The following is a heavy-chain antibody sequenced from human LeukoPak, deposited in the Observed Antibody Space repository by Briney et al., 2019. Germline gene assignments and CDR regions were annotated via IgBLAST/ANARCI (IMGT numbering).Heavy chain of an antibody. CDR2: IKPDGSET. D-gene: IGHD3-3*01. V-gene: IGHV3-7*03. Sequence: GGSLRLSCAASGFTFSNYWMSWVRQAPEKGLEWVANIKPDGSETYSVDSVKGRFTISRDNSKNSLYLQMNSLRAEDTAVYYCARTLRFFRFLDVWGQGTTVTVSS. J-gene: IGHJ6*02. CDR1: GFTFSNYW. CDR3: ARTLRFFRFLDV.